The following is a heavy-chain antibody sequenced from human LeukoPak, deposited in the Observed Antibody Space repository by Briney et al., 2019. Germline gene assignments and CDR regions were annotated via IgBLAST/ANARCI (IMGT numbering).Heavy chain of an antibody. D-gene: IGHD5-12*01. CDR3: ARSDVDMAA. Sequence: PGGSLRLSCAASGFTFSTYGMHWVRQAPGKGLEWVAVISNDGNNKLYGDSVKGRFTISRDNSKNMLYLQMNSLRAEDTAVYYCARSDVDMAAWGQGTLVTVSS. V-gene: IGHV3-30*03. CDR1: GFTFSTYG. J-gene: IGHJ5*02. CDR2: ISNDGNNK.